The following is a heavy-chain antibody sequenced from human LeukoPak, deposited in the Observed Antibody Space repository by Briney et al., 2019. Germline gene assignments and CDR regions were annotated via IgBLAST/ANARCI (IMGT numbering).Heavy chain of an antibody. Sequence: PSGTLSLTCAVYGGSFSGYYWSWIRQAPGKGLEWVSVIYSGGSTYYADSVKGRFTISRDNSKNTLYLQMNSLRAEDTAVYYCASATLTLFDYWGQGTLVTVSS. CDR3: ASATLTLFDY. D-gene: IGHD1-26*01. J-gene: IGHJ4*02. CDR1: GGSFSGYY. V-gene: IGHV3-53*01. CDR2: IYSGGST.